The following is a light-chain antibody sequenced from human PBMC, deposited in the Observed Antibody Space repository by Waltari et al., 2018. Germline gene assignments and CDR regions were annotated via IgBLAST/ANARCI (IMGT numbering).Light chain of an antibody. J-gene: IGKJ1*01. CDR3: QQNVGLPAT. V-gene: IGKV3-20*01. CDR2: DAS. Sequence: EIVLTQSPGTLSLSPGDRPTLSCRASQSVGRSLAWYQQKPGQAPRLLMYDASSRATGIADRFGWGGSETDFSLTISRLEPEDFAVYYCQQNVGLPATFGQGTKVEIK. CDR1: QSVGRS.